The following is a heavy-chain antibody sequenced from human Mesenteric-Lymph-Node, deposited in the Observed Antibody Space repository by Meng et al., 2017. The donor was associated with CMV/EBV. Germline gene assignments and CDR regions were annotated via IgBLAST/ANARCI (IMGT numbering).Heavy chain of an antibody. D-gene: IGHD1-26*01. Sequence: GESLKISCVGSGFAFNSYWLGWVRQAPGKGLEWVANIKEDGSDKYYVDSVKGRFTISRDNAKNSMFLQMNGLRAEDTAVYYCATVVGATWGQGTLVTVSS. J-gene: IGHJ4*02. CDR3: ATVVGAT. CDR2: IKEDGSDK. CDR1: GFAFNSYW. V-gene: IGHV3-7*01.